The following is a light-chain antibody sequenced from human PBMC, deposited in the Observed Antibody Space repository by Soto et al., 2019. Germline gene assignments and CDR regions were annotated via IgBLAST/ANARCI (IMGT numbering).Light chain of an antibody. V-gene: IGKV1-5*01. CDR1: QRISSC. CDR2: DAS. J-gene: IGKJ1*01. Sequence: DIQMTQSPSTLSASVGDRVTITCRASQRISSCLAWYQQKPGKAPKLLIYDASSLESGVPSRFSCSGSGTEFTLTISSLQPEDFATYYCHQYKHYPWTFGQGTKVEIK. CDR3: HQYKHYPWT.